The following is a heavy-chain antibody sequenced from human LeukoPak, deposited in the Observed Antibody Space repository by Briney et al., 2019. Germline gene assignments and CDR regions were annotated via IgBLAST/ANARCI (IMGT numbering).Heavy chain of an antibody. CDR1: GFTFSSYA. J-gene: IGHJ4*02. Sequence: GGSLRLSCAASGFTFSSYAMSWVRQAPGNGLEWVSAISDSGGSTYYADSVKGRFTISRDNSKNTLYLQMNSLRAEDTAIYFCARGSTYSTSSATDDWGQGTLVTVSS. V-gene: IGHV3-23*01. CDR2: ISDSGGST. D-gene: IGHD6-6*01. CDR3: ARGSTYSTSSATDD.